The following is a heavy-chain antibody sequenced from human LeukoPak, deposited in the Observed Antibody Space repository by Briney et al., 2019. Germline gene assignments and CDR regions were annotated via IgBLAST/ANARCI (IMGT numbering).Heavy chain of an antibody. D-gene: IGHD5-18*01. CDR3: AKGGGYSYGYYY. V-gene: IGHV3-66*01. CDR2: IYSGGGT. Sequence: GGSLRLSCAASGFTFSTYAMNWVRQAPGKGLEWVSFIYSGGGTSYADPVKGRFTISRDNSKNTVYLQMNSLRAEDTAVYYCAKGGGYSYGYYYWGQGTLVTVS. CDR1: GFTFSTYA. J-gene: IGHJ4*02.